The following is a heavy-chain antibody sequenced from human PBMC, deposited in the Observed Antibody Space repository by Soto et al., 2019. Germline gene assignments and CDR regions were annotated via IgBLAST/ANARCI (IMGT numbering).Heavy chain of an antibody. J-gene: IGHJ6*02. V-gene: IGHV5-51*01. D-gene: IGHD3-16*01. CDR2: IYPGDSDT. CDR1: GYSFTNYW. CDR3: EREGLGEAMDV. Sequence: GESLKISCKGSGYSFTNYWIAWVRQMPGKGLESMGIIYPGDSDTRYSPSFQGQVTISVDKSISTAYLQWSSLRASDTAMYYCEREGLGEAMDVWGQGTTVTVYS.